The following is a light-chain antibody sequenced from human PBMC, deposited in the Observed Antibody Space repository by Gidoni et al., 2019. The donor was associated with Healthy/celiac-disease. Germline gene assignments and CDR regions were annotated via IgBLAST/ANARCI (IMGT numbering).Light chain of an antibody. J-gene: IGLJ2*01. V-gene: IGLV3-1*01. CDR1: NLGDKY. CDR3: QAWDSSTVV. Sequence: SSELTQPPSVSVSPGQTASIPCSGDNLGDKYACWYQQKPGQSPVLVIYQDSKRPSGIPERFSGSNSGNTATLTISGTQAMDEADYYCQAWDSSTVVFGGGTKLTVL. CDR2: QDS.